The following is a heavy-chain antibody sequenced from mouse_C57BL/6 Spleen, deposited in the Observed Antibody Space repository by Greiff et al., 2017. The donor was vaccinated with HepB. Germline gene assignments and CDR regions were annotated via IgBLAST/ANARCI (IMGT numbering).Heavy chain of an antibody. V-gene: IGHV7-3*01. D-gene: IGHD2-3*01. Sequence: EVQLVESGGGLVQPGGSLSLSCAASGFTFTDYYMSWVRQPPGKALEWLGFIRNKANGYTTEYSASVKGRFTISRDNSQSILYLQMNALRAEDSATYYFARYDGSTGYFDVWGTGTTVTVSS. CDR3: ARYDGSTGYFDV. CDR1: GFTFTDYY. J-gene: IGHJ1*03. CDR2: IRNKANGYTT.